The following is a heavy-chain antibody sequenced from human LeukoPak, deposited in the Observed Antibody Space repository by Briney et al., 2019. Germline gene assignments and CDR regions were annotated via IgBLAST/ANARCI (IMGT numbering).Heavy chain of an antibody. Sequence: GGSLRLSCAASGFTFSDYYMSWIRQAPGKGLEWVSYISSSGSTIYYADSVKGRFTISRDNSKNTLYLQMNSLRAEDTAVYYCARDESIVVPYGGVFDYWGQGTLVTVSS. J-gene: IGHJ4*02. CDR2: ISSSGSTI. CDR3: ARDESIVVPYGGVFDY. V-gene: IGHV3-11*04. CDR1: GFTFSDYY. D-gene: IGHD3-22*01.